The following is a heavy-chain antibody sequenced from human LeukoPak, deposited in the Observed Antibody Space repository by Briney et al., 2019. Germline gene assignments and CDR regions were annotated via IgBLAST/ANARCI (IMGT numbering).Heavy chain of an antibody. Sequence: PGGSLRLSCAAFGFTFSSYAMNWVRQAPGKGLEWVSDISGSGSTTYYADSVKGRFTISRDNSKNTLYLQMNSLRAEDTAVYYCAKGTIFGVVIMYFDYWGQGTLVTVAS. V-gene: IGHV3-23*01. CDR3: AKGTIFGVVIMYFDY. CDR1: GFTFSSYA. D-gene: IGHD3-3*01. J-gene: IGHJ4*02. CDR2: ISGSGSTT.